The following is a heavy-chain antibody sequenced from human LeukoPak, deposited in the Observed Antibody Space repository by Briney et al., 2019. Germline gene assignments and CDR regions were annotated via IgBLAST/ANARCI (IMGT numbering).Heavy chain of an antibody. CDR3: ARVGQYSYGHFDY. D-gene: IGHD5-18*01. CDR1: GGSLSGYY. CDR2: INHSGST. Sequence: PSETLSLTCAVYGGSLSGYYWSWIRQPPGKGLEWIGEINHSGSTNYNPSLKSRVTISVDTSKNQFSLKLSSVTAADTAVYYCARVGQYSYGHFDYWGQGTLVTVSS. V-gene: IGHV4-34*01. J-gene: IGHJ4*02.